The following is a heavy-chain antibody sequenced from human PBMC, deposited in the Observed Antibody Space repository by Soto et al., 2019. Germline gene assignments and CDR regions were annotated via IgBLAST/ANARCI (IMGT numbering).Heavy chain of an antibody. Sequence: EVQLLESGGGLVQPGGSLRLSCAASGFTFSSYAMSWVRQAPGKGLEWVSAISGSGGSTYYADSVKGRFTISRDNSKNTLYLQMNSLRAEDTAVYYCAKDREYSSGWYRDDAFDIWGQGTMVTVSS. V-gene: IGHV3-23*01. CDR3: AKDREYSSGWYRDDAFDI. D-gene: IGHD6-19*01. CDR2: ISGSGGST. J-gene: IGHJ3*02. CDR1: GFTFSSYA.